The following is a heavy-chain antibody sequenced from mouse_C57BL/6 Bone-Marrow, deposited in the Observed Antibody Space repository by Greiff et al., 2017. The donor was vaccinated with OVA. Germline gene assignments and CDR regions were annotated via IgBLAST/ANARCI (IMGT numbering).Heavy chain of an antibody. CDR3: AREDYDYDRRTFAY. Sequence: EVQLQESGGGLVKPGGSLKLSCAASGFTFSSYAMSWVRQTPDKRLEWVATISDGGSYTYYPDNVKGRFTISRDNAKNNLDLQMSHLKSEDTAMYYCAREDYDYDRRTFAYWGQGTLVTVSA. V-gene: IGHV5-4*01. J-gene: IGHJ3*01. D-gene: IGHD2-4*01. CDR2: ISDGGSYT. CDR1: GFTFSSYA.